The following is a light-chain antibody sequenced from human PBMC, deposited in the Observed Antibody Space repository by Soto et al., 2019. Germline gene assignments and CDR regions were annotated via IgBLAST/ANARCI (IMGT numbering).Light chain of an antibody. Sequence: EIVLTQSPATLSLSPGERATLSCRASQSVSNYLAWYQQKPGQAPRLLIYETYRRATGIPDRFSGSGSGIDFTLTISRLEPEDFAVYLCQQYGGSSRTFGLGTKVDIK. V-gene: IGKV3-20*01. CDR3: QQYGGSSRT. CDR1: QSVSNY. CDR2: ETY. J-gene: IGKJ1*01.